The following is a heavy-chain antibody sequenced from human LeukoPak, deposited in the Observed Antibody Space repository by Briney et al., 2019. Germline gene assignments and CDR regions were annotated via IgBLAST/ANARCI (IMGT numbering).Heavy chain of an antibody. Sequence: GASVKVSCKASGYTFAGYYMHWVRKAPGQGLEWMGWINPNSGGTNYAQKFQGRVTMTRDTSISTAYMELSRLRSDDTAVYYCARVISSSGAYSPEAYWGQGTLVTVSS. CDR2: INPNSGGT. CDR1: GYTFAGYY. D-gene: IGHD6-6*01. CDR3: ARVISSSGAYSPEAY. J-gene: IGHJ4*02. V-gene: IGHV1-2*02.